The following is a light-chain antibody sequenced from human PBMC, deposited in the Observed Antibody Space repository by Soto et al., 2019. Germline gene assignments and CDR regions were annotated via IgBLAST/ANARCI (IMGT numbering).Light chain of an antibody. J-gene: IGKJ1*01. CDR1: QGSSSY. CDR2: AAS. Sequence: AIRMTQSPSSFSASTGDRVTITCRASQGSSSYLAWYQQKPGKAPKLLIYAASTLQSGVPSRFRGSGSGTDFTLTISCLQSEDFATDFCQQYYSYPPTFGQGTTVEIK. V-gene: IGKV1-8*01. CDR3: QQYYSYPPT.